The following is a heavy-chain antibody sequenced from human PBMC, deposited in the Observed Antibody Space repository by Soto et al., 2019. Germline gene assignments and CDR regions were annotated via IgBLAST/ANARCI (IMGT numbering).Heavy chain of an antibody. Sequence: SQTLSLTCAISGDSVSSNSAAWNWIRPSPSRGLEWLGRTYYRSKWYNDYAVSVKSRITINPDTSKNQFSLQLNSVTPEDTAVYYCARDLGSSSWYYYYYGMDVWGQGTTVTVSS. CDR2: TYYRSKWYN. J-gene: IGHJ6*02. CDR3: ARDLGSSSWYYYYYGMDV. D-gene: IGHD6-13*01. V-gene: IGHV6-1*01. CDR1: GDSVSSNSAA.